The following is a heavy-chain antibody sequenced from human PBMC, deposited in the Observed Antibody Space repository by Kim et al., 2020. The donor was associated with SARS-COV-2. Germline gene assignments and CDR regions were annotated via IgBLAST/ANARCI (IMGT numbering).Heavy chain of an antibody. CDR3: ARGQPYYYDSSGYYPRYYFDY. J-gene: IGHJ4*02. CDR1: GGSFSGYY. Sequence: SETLSLTCAVYGGSFSGYYWSWIRQPPGKGLEWIGEINHSGSTNYNPSLKSRVTISVDTSKNQFSLKLSSVTAADTAVYYCARGQPYYYDSSGYYPRYYFDYWGQGTLVTVSS. CDR2: INHSGST. V-gene: IGHV4-34*01. D-gene: IGHD3-22*01.